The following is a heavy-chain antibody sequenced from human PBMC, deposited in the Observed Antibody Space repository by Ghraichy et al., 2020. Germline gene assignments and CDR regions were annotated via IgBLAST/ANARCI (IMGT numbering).Heavy chain of an antibody. V-gene: IGHV4-59*01. D-gene: IGHD3-3*01. J-gene: IGHJ6*02. CDR2: IYYSGST. Sequence: SETLSLTCTVSGGSISSYYWSWIRQPPGKGLEWIGYIYYSGSTNYNPSLKSRVTISVDTSKNQFSLKLSSVTAADTAVYYCARVAVLRFLEWVPTGGYYGMDVWGQGTTVTVSS. CDR1: GGSISSYY. CDR3: ARVAVLRFLEWVPTGGYYGMDV.